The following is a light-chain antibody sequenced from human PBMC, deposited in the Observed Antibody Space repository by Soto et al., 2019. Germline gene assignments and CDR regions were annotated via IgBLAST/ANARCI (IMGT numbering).Light chain of an antibody. CDR1: SSNIANNY. CDR2: RDS. V-gene: IGLV1-47*01. Sequence: QPVLTQPPSASGTPGQRVTISCSGGSSNIANNYVYWYQQLPGAAPKLLIYRDSQRPSGVPDRFSGSKSGTSASLAISGLRSEDEADYYWSAWDNSLSGCVVFGGGTKLTVL. J-gene: IGLJ2*01. CDR3: SAWDNSLSGCVV.